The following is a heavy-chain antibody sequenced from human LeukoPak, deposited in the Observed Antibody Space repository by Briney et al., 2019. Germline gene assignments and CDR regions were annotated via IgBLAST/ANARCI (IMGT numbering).Heavy chain of an antibody. V-gene: IGHV3-21*01. CDR3: ARGQGDSSGYCLDY. D-gene: IGHD3-22*01. J-gene: IGHJ4*02. CDR2: ISSNNNHI. Sequence: KTGGSLRLSCAASGFTFSSYSMNWVRQAPGKGLEWVSSISSNNNHIYYADSVRGRFTISRDNAKNSLYLQMNSLRAEDTAVYYCARGQGDSSGYCLDYWGQGTLVTVSS. CDR1: GFTFSSYS.